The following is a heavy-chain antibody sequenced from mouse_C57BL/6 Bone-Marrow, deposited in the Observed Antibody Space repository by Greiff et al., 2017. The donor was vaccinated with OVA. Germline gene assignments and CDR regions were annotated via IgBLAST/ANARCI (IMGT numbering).Heavy chain of an antibody. CDR1: GYAFSSSW. CDR2: IYPGDGDT. V-gene: IGHV1-82*01. J-gene: IGHJ2*01. CDR3: AIPAY. Sequence: QVQLQQSGPELVKPGASVHLSCKASGYAFSSSWMNWVKQRPGKGLEWIGRIYPGDGDTNYNGKFKGKATLTADKSSSTAYMQLSSLTSEDSAVYFCAIPAYWGQGTTLTVSS.